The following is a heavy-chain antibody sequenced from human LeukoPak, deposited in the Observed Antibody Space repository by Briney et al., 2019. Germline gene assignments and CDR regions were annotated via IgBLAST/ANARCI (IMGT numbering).Heavy chain of an antibody. CDR2: IGTSGSST. Sequence: GGSLRLSCAASGFPFDNYGMAWVRQGPGKGLEWVSYIGTSGSSTYYADSVKGRFTISRDNAKNSLYLQMNSLRAEDTAVYYCARYGDSSVYYSADAFDIWGQGTMVTVSS. CDR3: ARYGDSSVYYSADAFDI. V-gene: IGHV3-48*03. CDR1: GFPFDNYG. J-gene: IGHJ3*02. D-gene: IGHD3-22*01.